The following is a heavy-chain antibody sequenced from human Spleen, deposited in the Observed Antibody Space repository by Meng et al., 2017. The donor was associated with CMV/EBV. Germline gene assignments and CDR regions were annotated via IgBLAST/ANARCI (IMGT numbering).Heavy chain of an antibody. CDR2: IYYSGST. CDR1: GGSISSSSYY. D-gene: IGHD3-3*01. Sequence: VSGGSISSSSYYWGWIRQPPGKGLEWIGSIYYSGSTYYNPSLKSRVTISVDTSKNQFSLKLSSVTAADTAVYYCARAYDFWSGPVDYWGQGTLVTVSS. CDR3: ARAYDFWSGPVDY. J-gene: IGHJ4*02. V-gene: IGHV4-39*07.